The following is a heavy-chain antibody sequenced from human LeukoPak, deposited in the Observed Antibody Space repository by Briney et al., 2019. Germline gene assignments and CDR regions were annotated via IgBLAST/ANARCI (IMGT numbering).Heavy chain of an antibody. CDR2: INHSGST. CDR1: GGSFSGYY. Sequence: SEPLSLTCAVYGGSFSGYYWSWIRQPPGKGLEWIGEINHSGSTNYNPSLKSRVTISVDTSKNQFSLKLSSVTAADTAVYYCARGAGGLAGRWGQGTLVTVSS. D-gene: IGHD2-15*01. J-gene: IGHJ4*02. V-gene: IGHV4-34*01. CDR3: ARGAGGLAGR.